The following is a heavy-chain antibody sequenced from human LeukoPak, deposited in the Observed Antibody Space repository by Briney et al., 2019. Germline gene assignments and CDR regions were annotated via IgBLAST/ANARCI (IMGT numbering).Heavy chain of an antibody. CDR1: GFTVSSNY. D-gene: IGHD3-16*01. Sequence: GGSLRLSCAASGFTVSSNYMSWVRQAPGKGLEWVSVIYSGGSTYYADSVKGRFTIPRDNSKNTLYLQMNSLRAEDTAVYYCARATFGGVVGFDYWGQGTLVTVSS. CDR2: IYSGGST. CDR3: ARATFGGVVGFDY. V-gene: IGHV3-66*01. J-gene: IGHJ4*02.